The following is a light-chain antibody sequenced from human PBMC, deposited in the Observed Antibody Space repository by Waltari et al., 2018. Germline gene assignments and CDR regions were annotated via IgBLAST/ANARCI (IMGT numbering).Light chain of an antibody. CDR1: RSDIGYYNL. CDR3: CSYIGDSAWV. J-gene: IGLJ3*02. V-gene: IGLV2-23*02. CDR2: EVN. Sequence: QSALTQPASVSGSPGQSITLSCTGTRSDIGYYNLFPWYQQDPGKAPKVIIYEVNKRPSGVSNRFSGSKSGNTASLTISGLQAEDEADYYCCSYIGDSAWVFGGGTKVTVL.